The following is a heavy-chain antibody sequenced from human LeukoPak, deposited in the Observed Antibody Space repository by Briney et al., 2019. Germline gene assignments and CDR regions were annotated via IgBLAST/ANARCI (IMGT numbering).Heavy chain of an antibody. J-gene: IGHJ6*03. D-gene: IGHD5-12*01. V-gene: IGHV3-48*03. CDR3: AREDIVATRSHGGDYYYYYMDV. Sequence: GGSLRLSCAASGFTFSSYEMDWVRQAPGKGLEWVSYISSSGSTIYYADSVKGRFTISRDNAKNSLYLQMNSLRAENTAVYYCAREDIVATRSHGGDYYYYYMDVWGKGTTVTVSS. CDR1: GFTFSSYE. CDR2: ISSSGSTI.